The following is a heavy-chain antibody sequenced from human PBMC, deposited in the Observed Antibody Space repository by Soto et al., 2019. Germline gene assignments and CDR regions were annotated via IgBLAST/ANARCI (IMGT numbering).Heavy chain of an antibody. CDR1: GGSIRSGGYC. D-gene: IGHD6-13*01. J-gene: IGHJ6*02. Sequence: SETLSLTCTVFGGSIRSGGYCWSRIRQPPGKGLEWIGSIYSSGNTYYNPSLNSQVTISVDTSKNQFSLNVISVTAADTAVYYCRRSSRYSTDVWGQGTTVTVSS. CDR2: IYSSGNT. CDR3: RRSSRYSTDV. V-gene: IGHV4-39*01.